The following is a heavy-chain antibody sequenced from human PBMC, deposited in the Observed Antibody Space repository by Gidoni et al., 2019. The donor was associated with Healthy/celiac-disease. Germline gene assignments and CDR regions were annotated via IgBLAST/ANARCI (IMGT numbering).Heavy chain of an antibody. J-gene: IGHJ5*02. D-gene: IGHD4-17*01. V-gene: IGHV3-30*01. CDR2: ISYDGSTN. Sequence: QVQRVESGGGVVQPGRSLRRCGGASGVTFSSYAMHWVRPAPGKGLDLVAVISYDGSTNYYADSVTVRFTISRANSKNTLYLQMNSLRAEYTAVYYCARGGKYGYYPSWFDPWGQGTLVTVSS. CDR3: ARGGKYGYYPSWFDP. CDR1: GVTFSSYA.